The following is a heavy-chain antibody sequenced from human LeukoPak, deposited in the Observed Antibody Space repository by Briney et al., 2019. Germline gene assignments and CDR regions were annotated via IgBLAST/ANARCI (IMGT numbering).Heavy chain of an antibody. CDR2: INPNSGGT. V-gene: IGHV1-2*02. D-gene: IGHD6-13*01. CDR3: AREGTKSSSSWSHLYYYMDV. Sequence: ASVKVSCKASGYTFTGYYMHWVRQAPGQGLEWMGWINPNSGGTNYAQKFQGRVTMTRDTPISTAYMELSRLRSDDTAVYYCAREGTKSSSSWSHLYYYMDVWGKGTTVTVSS. CDR1: GYTFTGYY. J-gene: IGHJ6*03.